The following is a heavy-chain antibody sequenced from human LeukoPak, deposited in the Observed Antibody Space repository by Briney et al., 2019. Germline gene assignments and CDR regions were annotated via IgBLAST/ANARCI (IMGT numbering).Heavy chain of an antibody. D-gene: IGHD7-27*01. CDR3: AKGNWGSLYYYGMDV. V-gene: IGHV3-23*01. CDR2: ISGSAGST. J-gene: IGHJ6*02. Sequence: PGGSLRLSCAVSGFTFSSYAMNWVRQAPGKGLEWVSAISGSAGSTYYADSVKGRFTISRDNSKNTLFLQMNSLRAEDTAVYYCAKGNWGSLYYYGMDVWGQGTTVTVSS. CDR1: GFTFSSYA.